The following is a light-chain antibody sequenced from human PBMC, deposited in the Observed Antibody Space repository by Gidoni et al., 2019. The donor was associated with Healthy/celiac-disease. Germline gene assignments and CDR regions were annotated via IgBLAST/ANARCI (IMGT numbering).Light chain of an antibody. V-gene: IGKV1-39*01. CDR1: QSISSY. CDR3: QQSYSTHPFT. J-gene: IGKJ3*01. CDR2: AAS. Sequence: IKMTQSPSSLSASVGDRVTITCRASQSISSYLNWYQQKPGKAPKLLIYAASSLQSGVPSRFSGSGSETDFTLTISSLQPEDFATYYCQQSYSTHPFTFGPGTKVDIK.